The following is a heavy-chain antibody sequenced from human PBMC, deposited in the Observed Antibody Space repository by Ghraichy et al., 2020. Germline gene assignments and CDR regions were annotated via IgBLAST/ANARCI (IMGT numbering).Heavy chain of an antibody. Sequence: GGSLRLSCAASGFTFSSYAMSWVRQAPGKGLEWVSAISGSGGSTYYADSVKGRFTISRDNSKNTLYLQMNSLRAEDTAVYYCAKGGYYESSGYYYLDYWGQGTLVTVSS. D-gene: IGHD3-22*01. CDR2: ISGSGGST. V-gene: IGHV3-23*01. CDR1: GFTFSSYA. J-gene: IGHJ4*02. CDR3: AKGGYYESSGYYYLDY.